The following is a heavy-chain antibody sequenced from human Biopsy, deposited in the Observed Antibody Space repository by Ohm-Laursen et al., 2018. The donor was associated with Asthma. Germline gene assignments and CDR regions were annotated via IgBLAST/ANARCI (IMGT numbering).Heavy chain of an antibody. CDR1: GFSFSNYV. Sequence: SLRLSCAASGFSFSNYVMSWVRQAPGKGLEWVSVIYSGGTSHTADSVRGRFTISRDCSKNTLYLQMHSLRAEDTAVYYCARGDSSNWSHYYFDYWGQGTLVTVSP. V-gene: IGHV3-23*03. J-gene: IGHJ4*02. CDR3: ARGDSSNWSHYYFDY. D-gene: IGHD3-22*01. CDR2: IYSGGTS.